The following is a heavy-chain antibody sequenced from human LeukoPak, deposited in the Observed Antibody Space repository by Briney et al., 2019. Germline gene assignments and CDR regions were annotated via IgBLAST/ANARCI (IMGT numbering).Heavy chain of an antibody. CDR2: IYYSGST. J-gene: IGHJ1*01. Sequence: SETLSLTCTVSGGSISSYYWSWIRQPPGKGLEWIGYIYYSGSTNYNPSLKSRVTISVDTSKNQFSLKLSSVTAADTAVYYCARGLRLGDPKDSQHWGQGTLVTVSS. CDR3: ARGLRLGDPKDSQH. CDR1: GGSISSYY. V-gene: IGHV4-59*01. D-gene: IGHD3-16*01.